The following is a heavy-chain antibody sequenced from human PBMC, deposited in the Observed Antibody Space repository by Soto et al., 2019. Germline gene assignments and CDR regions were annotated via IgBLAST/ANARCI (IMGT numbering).Heavy chain of an antibody. Sequence: PGGSLRLSCAASGFPFNSYAISWVRQGPGKGLEWVAASTGPGGSTYNEDSVKGRFTVSRDNSKKTVYLQLDGLRAEDTAIYYCGKGHIVYQGDYNYYGMDVWGQGTTVTVSS. V-gene: IGHV3-23*01. D-gene: IGHD2-21*01. CDR1: GFPFNSYA. J-gene: IGHJ6*02. CDR2: STGPGGST. CDR3: GKGHIVYQGDYNYYGMDV.